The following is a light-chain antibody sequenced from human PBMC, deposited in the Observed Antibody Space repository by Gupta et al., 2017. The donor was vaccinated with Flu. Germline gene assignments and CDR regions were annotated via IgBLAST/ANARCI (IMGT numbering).Light chain of an antibody. CDR3: QAWDSGTCG. Sequence: YALTQPPSVSVSPGQTASVTCSGDKLGDVYVSWYQQKSGQSPVLVIYQDTQRPSGIPERFSGSNSGNTATLTISGTQAMDEADYYCQAWDSGTCGFGGGTKLTVL. V-gene: IGLV3-1*01. CDR1: KLGDVY. J-gene: IGLJ2*01. CDR2: QDT.